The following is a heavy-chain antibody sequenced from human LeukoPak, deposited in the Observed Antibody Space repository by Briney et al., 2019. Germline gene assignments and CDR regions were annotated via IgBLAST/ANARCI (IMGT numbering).Heavy chain of an antibody. CDR3: VKVRDFWSGYHSLDY. D-gene: IGHD3-3*01. CDR2: ISSDGYST. Sequence: PGGSLRLSCSASGFTFRTYAMLWVRQAPGKGLEYVSAISSDGYSTYYADSVKGDFTISRDNSKNTLFLQMSSLRPEGTAVYFCVKVRDFWSGYHSLDYWGQGAPVTVSS. V-gene: IGHV3-64D*06. J-gene: IGHJ4*02. CDR1: GFTFRTYA.